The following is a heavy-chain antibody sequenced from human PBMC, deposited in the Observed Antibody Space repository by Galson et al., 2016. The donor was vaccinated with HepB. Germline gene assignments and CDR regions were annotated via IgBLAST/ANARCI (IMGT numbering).Heavy chain of an antibody. V-gene: IGHV3-11*01. CDR2: ISSDGNSI. CDR1: GFSFSDYY. J-gene: IGHJ4*02. CDR3: ARGSGPTDRCSCSSDYFDS. Sequence: SLRLSCAASGFSFSDYYMSWNRQASGKGLEWVSYISSDGNSIYYADSVKGRFTLSRDNAKNSLYLQMDSLGVEDAAMYFCARGSGPTDRCSCSSDYFDSWGRGTLVTVSS. D-gene: IGHD1-14*01.